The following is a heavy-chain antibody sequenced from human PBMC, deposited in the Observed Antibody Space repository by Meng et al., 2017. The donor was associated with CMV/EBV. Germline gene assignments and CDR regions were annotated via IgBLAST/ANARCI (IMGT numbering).Heavy chain of an antibody. CDR2: IYSGGST. CDR3: AREPGYCSSTSCYTSHYYYGIEV. Sequence: GESLKISCAASGFTVSSNYMSWVRQAPGKGLEWVSVIYSGGSTYYADSVKGRFTISRDNSKNTLYLQMNSLRAEDTAVYYCAREPGYCSSTSCYTSHYYYGIEVWGQGTTVTVSS. CDR1: GFTVSSNY. J-gene: IGHJ6*02. V-gene: IGHV3-66*02. D-gene: IGHD2-2*02.